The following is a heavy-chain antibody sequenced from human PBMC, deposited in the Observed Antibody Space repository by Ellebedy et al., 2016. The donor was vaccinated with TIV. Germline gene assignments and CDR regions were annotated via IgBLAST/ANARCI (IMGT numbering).Heavy chain of an antibody. CDR3: SRGGHYSDSLFDS. CDR1: GFTFSSYW. V-gene: IGHV3-74*01. Sequence: GGSLRLXXAASGFTFSSYWVHWVRQAPGKGLVWVSRINADGRSRSYADSVKGRFTISRDNADNTLYLQMNSLRGDDTAVYYCSRGGHYSDSLFDSWGRGTLVTVSS. D-gene: IGHD3-22*01. CDR2: INADGRSR. J-gene: IGHJ4*02.